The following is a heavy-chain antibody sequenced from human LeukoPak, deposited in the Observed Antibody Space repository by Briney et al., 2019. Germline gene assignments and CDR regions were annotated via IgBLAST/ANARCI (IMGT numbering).Heavy chain of an antibody. Sequence: GGSLRLSCAASGFTFSSYWMSWVRQAPGKGLEWVANIKQDGSEKYYVDSVKGRFTISRDNAKNSLYLQMNSLSAEDTAVYYCARKNYDNSGYFHHWGQGTLVTVSS. D-gene: IGHD3-22*01. CDR2: IKQDGSEK. CDR3: ARKNYDNSGYFHH. CDR1: GFTFSSYW. J-gene: IGHJ1*01. V-gene: IGHV3-7*04.